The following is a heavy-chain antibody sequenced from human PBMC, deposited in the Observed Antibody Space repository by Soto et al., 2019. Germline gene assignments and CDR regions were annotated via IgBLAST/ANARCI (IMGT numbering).Heavy chain of an antibody. Sequence: SETLSLTCAVSGGSISSGGYSWSWIRQPPGKGLEWIGYIYHSGSTYYNPSLKSRVTISVDRSKNQFSLKLSSVTAADTAVYYCARYIKYYGMDVWGQGPTVTVSS. V-gene: IGHV4-30-2*01. J-gene: IGHJ6*02. CDR3: ARYIKYYGMDV. D-gene: IGHD1-1*01. CDR1: GGSISSGGYS. CDR2: IYHSGST.